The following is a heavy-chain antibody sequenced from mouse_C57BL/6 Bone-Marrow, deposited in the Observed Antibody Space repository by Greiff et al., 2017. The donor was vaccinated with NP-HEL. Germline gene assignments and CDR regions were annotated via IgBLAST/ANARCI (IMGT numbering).Heavy chain of an antibody. D-gene: IGHD1-1*01. CDR1: GYTFTSYW. CDR3: ARPYSYGPCWYFDV. Sequence: VQLQQPGAELVKPGASVKLSCKASGYTFTSYWMQWVKQRPGQGLEWIGEIDPSDSYTNYNQKFKGKATLTVDTSSSTAYMQLSSLTSEDSAVYYCARPYSYGPCWYFDVWGTGTTVTVSS. V-gene: IGHV1-50*01. J-gene: IGHJ1*03. CDR2: IDPSDSYT.